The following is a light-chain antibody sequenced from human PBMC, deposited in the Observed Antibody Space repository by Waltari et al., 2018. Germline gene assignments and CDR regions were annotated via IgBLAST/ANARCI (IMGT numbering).Light chain of an antibody. Sequence: DIVMTQSPDSLAVSLGERATINCKSSQSVLHSSNNKNYLAWYQQKPGQPPKLLIYWASTRESGVPDRFSGSGSGTDFTLTITSLQAEDVAVYHCQRYESSPRTFGQGTKVEI. CDR2: WAS. CDR1: QSVLHSSNNKNY. J-gene: IGKJ1*01. V-gene: IGKV4-1*01. CDR3: QRYESSPRT.